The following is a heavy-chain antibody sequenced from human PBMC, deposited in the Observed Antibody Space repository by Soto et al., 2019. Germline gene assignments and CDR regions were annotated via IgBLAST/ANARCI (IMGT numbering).Heavy chain of an antibody. CDR2: ISYDGNNK. J-gene: IGHJ6*02. D-gene: IGHD3-10*01. Sequence: GGSLRLSCAASEFTFSNYAMHWVRQPPGKGLQWLAVISYDGNNKYYADSVEGRFTISRDNSKNTVYLQMNSLRLEDTAVYYCARDMVRGMDVWGQGTTVTVSS. CDR1: EFTFSNYA. V-gene: IGHV3-30*03. CDR3: ARDMVRGMDV.